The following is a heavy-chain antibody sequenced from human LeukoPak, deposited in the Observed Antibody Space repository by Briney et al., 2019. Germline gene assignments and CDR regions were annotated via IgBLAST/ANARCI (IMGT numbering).Heavy chain of an antibody. J-gene: IGHJ6*02. CDR2: IKSKTEGGTT. V-gene: IGHV3-15*01. CDR3: TFLGYCSGGYCYSGRPQYYYYAMDV. CDR1: GFTFSSYA. D-gene: IGHD2-15*01. Sequence: GGSLRLSCAASGFTFSSYAMHWVRQAPGKGLEWVGRIKSKTEGGTTDYAAPVKGRFTISRDDSKNTLYLQMNNLKTEDTAVYYCTFLGYCSGGYCYSGRPQYYYYAMDVWGQGTTVTVSS.